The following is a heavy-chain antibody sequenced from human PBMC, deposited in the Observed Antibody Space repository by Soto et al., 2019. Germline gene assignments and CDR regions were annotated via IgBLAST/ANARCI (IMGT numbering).Heavy chain of an antibody. J-gene: IGHJ4*02. D-gene: IGHD2-21*02. V-gene: IGHV3-23*01. CDR2: ISGSGGST. CDR1: GFTFSSYA. Sequence: EVQLLESGGGLVQPGGSLRLSCAASGFTFSSYAMSWVRQAPGKGLEWVSAISGSGGSTYYADSVKGRFTISRDNSKNTLYLQMNSLRAEDTAVYYCAKDRSRHIVVVTASPMDYWGQGTLVTVSS. CDR3: AKDRSRHIVVVTASPMDY.